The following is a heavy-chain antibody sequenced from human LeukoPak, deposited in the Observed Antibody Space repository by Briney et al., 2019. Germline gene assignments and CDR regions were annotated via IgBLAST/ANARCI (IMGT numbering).Heavy chain of an antibody. CDR1: GGSISSYY. Sequence: PSETLSPTCTVSGGSISSYYWSWIRQPPGKGLEWIGYIYYSGSTNYNPSLKSRVTISVDTSKNQFSLKLSSVTAADTAVYYCARAPDDYSNYAQRRVGWFDPWGQGTLVTVSS. J-gene: IGHJ5*02. CDR3: ARAPDDYSNYAQRRVGWFDP. V-gene: IGHV4-59*01. CDR2: IYYSGST. D-gene: IGHD4-11*01.